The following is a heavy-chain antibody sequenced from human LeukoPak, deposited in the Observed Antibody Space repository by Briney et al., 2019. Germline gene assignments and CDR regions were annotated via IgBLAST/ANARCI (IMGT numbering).Heavy chain of an antibody. Sequence: GASVKVSCKASGGTFSSYAISWVRQAPGQGLEWMGGIIPIFGTANYAQKFQGRVTVTADKSTSTAYMELSRLKSDDTAVYYCAKGGSNGYGWGPLNWVDPWGQGTLVTVSS. CDR1: GGTFSSYA. V-gene: IGHV1-69*06. CDR2: IIPIFGTA. D-gene: IGHD5-12*01. CDR3: AKGGSNGYGWGPLNWVDP. J-gene: IGHJ5*02.